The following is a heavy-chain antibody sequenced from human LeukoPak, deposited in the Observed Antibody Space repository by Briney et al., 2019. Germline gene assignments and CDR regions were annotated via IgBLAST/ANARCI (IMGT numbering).Heavy chain of an antibody. CDR3: ARGLNYDFWSGYYG. D-gene: IGHD3-3*01. CDR2: MNPNSGNT. Sequence: ASVKVSCKASGYTFTSYDINWVRQATGQGLEWMGWMNPNSGNTGYAQKFQGRVTMTRNTSISTAYMELSSLRSEDTAVYYCARGLNYDFWSGYYGWGQGTLVTVSS. V-gene: IGHV1-8*01. J-gene: IGHJ4*02. CDR1: GYTFTSYD.